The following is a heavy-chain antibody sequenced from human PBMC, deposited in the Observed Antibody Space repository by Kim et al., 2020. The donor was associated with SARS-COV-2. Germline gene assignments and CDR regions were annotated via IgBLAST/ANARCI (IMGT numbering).Heavy chain of an antibody. CDR1: GYSFTSYW. CDR3: ARHGPHPYDSSGYDY. D-gene: IGHD3-22*01. V-gene: IGHV5-51*01. CDR2: IYPGDSDT. J-gene: IGHJ4*02. Sequence: GESLKISCKGSGYSFTSYWIGWVRQMPGKGLEWMGIIYPGDSDTRYSPSFQGQVTISADKSISTAYLQWSSLKASDTAMYYCARHGPHPYDSSGYDYWGQGTLVTVSS.